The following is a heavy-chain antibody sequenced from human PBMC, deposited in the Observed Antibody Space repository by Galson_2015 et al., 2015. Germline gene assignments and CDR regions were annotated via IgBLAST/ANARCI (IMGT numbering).Heavy chain of an antibody. Sequence: ESLSLTCTVSGGSISSGSYYWSWIRQPPGKGLEWIGYIYYSGSTNYNPSLKSRVTISVDTSKNQFSLKLSSVTAADTAVYYCARVDTMIVVDYGGQGTLVTVSS. D-gene: IGHD3-22*01. CDR3: ARVDTMIVVDY. J-gene: IGHJ4*02. CDR2: IYYSGST. V-gene: IGHV4-61*01. CDR1: GGSISSGSYY.